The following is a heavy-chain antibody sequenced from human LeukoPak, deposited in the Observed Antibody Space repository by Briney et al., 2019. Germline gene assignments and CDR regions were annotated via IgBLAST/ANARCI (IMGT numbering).Heavy chain of an antibody. CDR2: MNRDGSEI. Sequence: PGGSLRLSCAASGFTSSFYWMSWVRQAPGKGLEWVANMNRDGSEINYVDSVRGRFTISRDNAKNSVYLQMNSLRAEDTAVYFCVRDLGFSTFDNWGQGTLVTVSS. D-gene: IGHD5/OR15-5a*01. V-gene: IGHV3-7*01. J-gene: IGHJ4*02. CDR3: VRDLGFSTFDN. CDR1: GFTSSFYW.